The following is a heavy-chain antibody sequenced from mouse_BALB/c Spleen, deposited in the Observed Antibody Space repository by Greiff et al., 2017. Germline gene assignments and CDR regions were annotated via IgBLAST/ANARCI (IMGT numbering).Heavy chain of an antibody. CDR3: TRGRGNYAMDY. Sequence: VQLQQSGAELVKPGASVKLSCKASGYTFTSYYMYWVKQRPGQGLEWIGEINPSNGGTNFNEKFKSKATLTVDNSSNTAYMQLSSLTSEDSAVYYCTRGRGNYAMDYWGQGTSVTVSS. CDR1: GYTFTSYY. V-gene: IGHV1S81*02. CDR2: INPSNGGT. J-gene: IGHJ4*01.